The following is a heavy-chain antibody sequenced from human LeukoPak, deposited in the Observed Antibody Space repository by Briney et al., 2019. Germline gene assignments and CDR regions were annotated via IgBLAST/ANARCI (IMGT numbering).Heavy chain of an antibody. D-gene: IGHD6-6*01. CDR1: GFTFSSYS. Sequence: TGXSLRLSCAASGFTFSSYSMNWVRQARGKGVEWVSSISSSSSDIYYADSVKGRFTISRDNAKNSLYLQMNSLRAEDTAVYYCARDYRKIAARREFDYWGQGTLVTVSS. V-gene: IGHV3-21*01. CDR2: ISSSSSDI. J-gene: IGHJ4*02. CDR3: ARDYRKIAARREFDY.